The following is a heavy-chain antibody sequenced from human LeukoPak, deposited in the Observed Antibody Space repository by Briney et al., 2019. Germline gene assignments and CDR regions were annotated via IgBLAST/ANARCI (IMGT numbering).Heavy chain of an antibody. CDR2: IYYSGST. Sequence: PSEPLSLTCAVSGYSISSSSWWGWIRQPPGKGLEWIGYIYYSGSTYYNPSLKSRVTMSVDTSKNQFSLKLSSVTAVDTAVYYCARNRLGIAVAGSWGQGILVTVSS. CDR1: GYSISSSSW. D-gene: IGHD6-13*01. J-gene: IGHJ5*02. CDR3: ARNRLGIAVAGS. V-gene: IGHV4-28*01.